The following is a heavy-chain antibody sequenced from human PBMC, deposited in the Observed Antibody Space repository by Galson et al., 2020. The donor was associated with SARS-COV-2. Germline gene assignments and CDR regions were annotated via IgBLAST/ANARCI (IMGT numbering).Heavy chain of an antibody. J-gene: IGHJ6*03. CDR3: ARVVDSSGYYYYYYYYMDV. V-gene: IGHV3-66*02. D-gene: IGHD3-22*01. CDR1: GFTVSSNY. CDR2: IYSGGST. Sequence: GESLKISCAASGFTVSSNYMSWVRQAPGKGLEWVSVIYSGGSTYYADSVKGRFTISRDNSKNTLYLQMNSLRAEDTAVYYCARVVDSSGYYYYYYYYMDVWGKGTTVTVSS.